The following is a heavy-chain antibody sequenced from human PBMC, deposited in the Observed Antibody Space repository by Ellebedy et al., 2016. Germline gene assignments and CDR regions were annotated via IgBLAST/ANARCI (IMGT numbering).Heavy chain of an antibody. J-gene: IGHJ1*01. CDR2: ISPANGNT. CDR1: DDDFTNYG. D-gene: IGHD3-3*01. V-gene: IGHV1-18*01. Sequence: ASVKVSCXAYDDDFTNYGISWLRQVPGEGLEWMGWISPANGNTFYEKKFQDRVTMTTDTSTTTAYLEMRGLTSDDAAVYFCAKGQTGVGFAYWGQGTPVTVSS. CDR3: AKGQTGVGFAY.